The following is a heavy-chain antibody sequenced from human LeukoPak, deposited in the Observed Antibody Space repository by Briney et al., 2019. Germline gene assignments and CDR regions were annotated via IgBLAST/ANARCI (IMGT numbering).Heavy chain of an antibody. J-gene: IGHJ4*02. CDR2: ISSSGTTI. D-gene: IGHD2-15*01. V-gene: IGHV3-48*03. CDR1: GFTFSSYE. Sequence: PGGSLRLSCAASGFTFSSYEMNWVRQAPGKGLEWVSYISSSGTTIYYADSVKGRFTISRDNAKNSLYLQMNSLRAEDTAVYYCARAGYCGGGSCYTTFDYWGQGTLVTVSS. CDR3: ARAGYCGGGSCYTTFDY.